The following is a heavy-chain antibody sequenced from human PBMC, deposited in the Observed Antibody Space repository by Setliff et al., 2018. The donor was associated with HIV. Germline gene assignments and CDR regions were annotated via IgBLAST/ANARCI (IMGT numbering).Heavy chain of an antibody. D-gene: IGHD3-22*01. CDR1: GGSISSSSSY. V-gene: IGHV4-39*07. J-gene: IGHJ4*02. CDR2: MYYSGNT. CDR3: ARGTYYYETSGYHYDKTWAGTCFDY. Sequence: SETLSLTCIVSGGSISSSSSYWGWIRLPPGKGLEWIGSMYYSGNTYYNPSLKSRVTISLDKSKNQFSLKLTSMTAADTAVYYCARGTYYYETSGYHYDKTWAGTCFDYWGQGTLVTVSS.